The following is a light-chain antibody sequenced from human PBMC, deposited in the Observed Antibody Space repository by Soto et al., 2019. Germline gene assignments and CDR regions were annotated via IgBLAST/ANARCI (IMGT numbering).Light chain of an antibody. V-gene: IGLV2-23*01. CDR3: CSYAGTNTFV. J-gene: IGLJ1*01. CDR1: SSDVGSYNL. CDR2: EGN. Sequence: QSALTQPASVSGSPGQSITISCTGTSSDVGSYNLVSWYQQHPGKAHKLMIYEGNKRPSGVSNRCAGSKSANTASLTISGLQTEDEADYYCCSYAGTNTFVFGTGTKLTFL.